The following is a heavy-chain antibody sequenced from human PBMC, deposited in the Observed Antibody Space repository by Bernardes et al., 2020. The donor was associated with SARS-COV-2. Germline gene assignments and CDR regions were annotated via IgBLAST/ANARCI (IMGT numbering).Heavy chain of an antibody. CDR1: GGSISSYY. Sequence: SETLSLTCTVSGGSISSYYWSWIRQPPGTGLEWIGYIYNSGSTNYNPSLKSRVIMSVDTSKNQLSLKLSSVTAADTAVYYCAIVLYPRGNYFDYWGQVTLVTVSS. CDR2: IYNSGST. V-gene: IGHV4-59*01. D-gene: IGHD2-2*02. J-gene: IGHJ4*02. CDR3: AIVLYPRGNYFDY.